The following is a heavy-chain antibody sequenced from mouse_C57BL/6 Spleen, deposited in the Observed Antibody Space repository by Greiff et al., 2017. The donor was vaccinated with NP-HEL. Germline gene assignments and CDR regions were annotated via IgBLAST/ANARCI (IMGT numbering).Heavy chain of an antibody. D-gene: IGHD1-1*01. CDR2: FYPGSGSI. CDR1: GYTFTEYT. Sequence: VKLVESGAELVKPGASVKLSCKASGYTFTEYTIHWVKQRSGQGLEWIGWFYPGSGSIKYNEKFKDKATLTADKSSTTVYMELSRLTSEDSAVYFCARHPYYYGSSFAMDYWGQGTSVTVSS. CDR3: ARHPYYYGSSFAMDY. J-gene: IGHJ4*01. V-gene: IGHV1-62-2*01.